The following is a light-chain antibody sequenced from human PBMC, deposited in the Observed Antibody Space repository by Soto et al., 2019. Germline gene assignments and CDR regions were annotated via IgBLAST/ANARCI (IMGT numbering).Light chain of an antibody. CDR3: QQYYTTPLT. CDR2: WAS. J-gene: IGKJ4*01. CDR1: QSLSYSSNNKNF. V-gene: IGKV4-1*01. Sequence: DIVMTQSPDSLAVSLGERATINCKSSQSLSYSSNNKNFLAWYQQKPGQPPKLLIFWASTRESGVPDRFSGSGSGTDFTLTISSLQAEDVAVYSCQQYYTTPLTFGGGTKVEIK.